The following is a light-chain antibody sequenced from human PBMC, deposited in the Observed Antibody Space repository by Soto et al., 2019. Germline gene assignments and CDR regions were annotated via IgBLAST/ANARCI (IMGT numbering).Light chain of an antibody. CDR2: KAS. Sequence: DIQMTQSPSTLSASVGDRVTITCRASQSISSWLAWYQQKPGKAPKLLIYKASSLESGVPSRFSGSGSGTEFTLTISILQPDDFATYYCQQYNSFWTFGQGTKLEIK. J-gene: IGKJ1*01. CDR3: QQYNSFWT. CDR1: QSISSW. V-gene: IGKV1-5*03.